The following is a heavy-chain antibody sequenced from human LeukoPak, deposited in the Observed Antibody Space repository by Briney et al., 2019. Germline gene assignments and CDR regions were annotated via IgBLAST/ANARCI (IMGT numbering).Heavy chain of an antibody. D-gene: IGHD2-8*01. V-gene: IGHV3-23*01. J-gene: IGHJ5*02. Sequence: GGSLRLSCAASGFTFSSYAMSWVRQAPGKGLGWVSAISSSGGSTSYAASVKGRFTISRDNSKNTLYLQMNSLRAEDTAVYYCAPNTGLMASWGQGTLVTVSS. CDR2: ISSSGGST. CDR3: APNTGLMAS. CDR1: GFTFSSYA.